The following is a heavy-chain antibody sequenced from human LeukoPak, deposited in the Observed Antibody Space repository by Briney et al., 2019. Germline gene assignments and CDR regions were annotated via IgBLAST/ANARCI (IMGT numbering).Heavy chain of an antibody. CDR1: GFSFSNYG. D-gene: IGHD3-22*01. V-gene: IGHV3-23*01. CDR3: AKGHYDSSGSTRSFGY. J-gene: IGHJ4*02. CDR2: IIGSGGTT. Sequence: GGSLRLSCAASGFSFSNYGMNWVRQAPGKGLEWVSGIIGSGGTTYYADSVKGRFTISRDNSKKTLYLQMNSLRAEDTAVYYCAKGHYDSSGSTRSFGYGGQGTLVTVSS.